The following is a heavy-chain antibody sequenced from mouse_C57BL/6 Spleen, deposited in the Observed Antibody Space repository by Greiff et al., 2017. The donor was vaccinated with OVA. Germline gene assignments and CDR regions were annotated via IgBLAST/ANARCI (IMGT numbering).Heavy chain of an antibody. CDR3: VRQGSYGYFDV. CDR2: IRSKSNNYAT. CDR1: GFSFNTYA. V-gene: IGHV10-1*01. Sequence: EVQLVESGGGLVQPKGSLKLSCAASGFSFNTYAMNWVRQAPGKGLEWVARIRSKSNNYATYYADSVKDRFTISRDDSESMLYLQMNNLKTEDTAMYYCVRQGSYGYFDVWGTGTTVTVSS. J-gene: IGHJ1*03. D-gene: IGHD1-1*01.